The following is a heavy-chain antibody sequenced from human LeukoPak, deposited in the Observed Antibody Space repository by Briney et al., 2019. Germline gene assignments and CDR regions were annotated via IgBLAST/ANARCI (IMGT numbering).Heavy chain of an antibody. CDR2: INPSGGST. J-gene: IGHJ4*02. D-gene: IGHD1-26*01. Sequence: ASVKVSCKASGYTFASYYKHWVRQAPGQGLEWMGIINPSGGSTTYAQKFQGRVTMTRDTSTSTVYMELSSLRSEDTAVYYCARDSTPTYYSGTYYFEYWGQGTLVTVSS. CDR3: ARDSTPTYYSGTYYFEY. CDR1: GYTFASYY. V-gene: IGHV1-46*01.